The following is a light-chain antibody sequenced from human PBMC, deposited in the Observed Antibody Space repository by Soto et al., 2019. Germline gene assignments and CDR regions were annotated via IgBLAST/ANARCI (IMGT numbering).Light chain of an antibody. Sequence: DIRMTQSPSTLSASVGERVTITCRASQSISSRLAWYQQKSGKAPKLLIYKASSLESGVPSRFSGSGSETEFILTISSLQPDDFATYYCQQYNSYFPTFGQGTKVEIK. J-gene: IGKJ1*01. CDR1: QSISSR. CDR2: KAS. V-gene: IGKV1-5*03. CDR3: QQYNSYFPT.